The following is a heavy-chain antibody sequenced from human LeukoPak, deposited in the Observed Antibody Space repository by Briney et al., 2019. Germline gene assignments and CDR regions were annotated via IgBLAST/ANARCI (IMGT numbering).Heavy chain of an antibody. CDR2: IYYSGST. V-gene: IGHV4-59*12. D-gene: IGHD6-19*01. CDR3: ARVGRPRAAVAGMGRVDY. J-gene: IGHJ4*02. CDR1: GGSISSYY. Sequence: SETLSLTCTVSGGSISSYYWSWIRQPPGKGLECIGYIYYSGSTNYNPSLKSRVTISVDTSKNQFSLKLSSVTAADTAVYYCARVGRPRAAVAGMGRVDYWGQGTLVTVSS.